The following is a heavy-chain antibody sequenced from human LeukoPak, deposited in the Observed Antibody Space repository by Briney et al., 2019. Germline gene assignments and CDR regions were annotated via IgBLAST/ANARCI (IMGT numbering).Heavy chain of an antibody. CDR3: ARGSERDTMRHWFGP. J-gene: IGHJ5*02. CDR2: ISYSSSDI. Sequence: GGSLRLSCAGSGFTFSDYAMRWVRQAPGKGLEWVSSISYSSSDIYYSDSVKGRFTISRDNSKNTLYLQMNSLRVEDTAVYYCARGSERDTMRHWFGPWGQGTLVTVSS. V-gene: IGHV3-23*01. CDR1: GFTFSDYA. D-gene: IGHD5-24*01.